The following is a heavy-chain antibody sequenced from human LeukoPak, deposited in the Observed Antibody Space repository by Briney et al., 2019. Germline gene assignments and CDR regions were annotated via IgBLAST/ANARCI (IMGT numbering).Heavy chain of an antibody. J-gene: IGHJ3*02. Sequence: SETLSLTCTVSGGSISSYYWSWIRQPPGKGLEWIGYIYYSGSTKYNPSLKSRVTISVDTSKNQFSLWLSSVTAADTAVYYCVRHDSGKNYAFDIWGQGTMVTVSS. CDR1: GGSISSYY. CDR3: VRHDSGKNYAFDI. D-gene: IGHD1-26*01. V-gene: IGHV4-59*08. CDR2: IYYSGST.